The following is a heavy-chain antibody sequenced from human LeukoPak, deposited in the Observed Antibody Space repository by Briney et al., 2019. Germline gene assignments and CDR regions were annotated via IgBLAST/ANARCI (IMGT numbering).Heavy chain of an antibody. CDR2: ISWNSGYI. D-gene: IGHD1-20*01. J-gene: IGHJ4*02. V-gene: IGHV3-9*01. CDR1: GFTFDDYA. Sequence: GGSLRLSCAASGFTFDDYAMHWVRQGPGKGLEWVSGISWNSGYIDQADSVKGRFTISRDNAKNSLYLQMNSLRPEDTALYYCAKGSGYNWNAFEHWGQGTLVTVSS. CDR3: AKGSGYNWNAFEH.